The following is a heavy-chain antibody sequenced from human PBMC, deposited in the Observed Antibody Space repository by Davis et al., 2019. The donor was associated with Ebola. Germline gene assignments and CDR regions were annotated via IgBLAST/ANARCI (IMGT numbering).Heavy chain of an antibody. CDR3: ASFPATSYCSSTSCYGRWYAFDI. J-gene: IGHJ3*02. CDR1: GYSFTSHW. V-gene: IGHV5-51*01. CDR2: IYPPDSRT. D-gene: IGHD2-2*01. Sequence: GESLKISCKGSGYSFTSHWIGWVRQVPGKAPEWMGIIYPPDSRTTYSPTFQGQVTISADKSINIAYLYWSSLKASDTAIYYCASFPATSYCSSTSCYGRWYAFDIWGQGTMVTVSS.